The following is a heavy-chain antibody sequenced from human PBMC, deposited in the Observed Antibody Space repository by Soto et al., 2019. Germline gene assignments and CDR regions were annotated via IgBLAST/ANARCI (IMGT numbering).Heavy chain of an antibody. CDR2: ISVSGDLI. D-gene: IGHD2-15*01. Sequence: GGSLRLSCAGSGFTFSAHFMTWIRQAPGKGLEWVSFISVSGDLISYADSVRGRFTISRDNAKNSLYLQMKNLRAEDTAVYYCARDFTPAETPGDDFDYRGRGTLVTVSS. CDR1: GFTFSAHF. V-gene: IGHV3-11*01. CDR3: ARDFTPAETPGDDFDY. J-gene: IGHJ4*02.